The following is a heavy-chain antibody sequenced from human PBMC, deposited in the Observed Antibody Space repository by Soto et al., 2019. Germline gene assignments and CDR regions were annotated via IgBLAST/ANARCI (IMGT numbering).Heavy chain of an antibody. CDR3: ARVGERVVVTGGANWFDP. CDR2: IYYSGST. V-gene: IGHV4-30-4*01. D-gene: IGHD3-22*01. Sequence: QVQLQESGPGLVKPSQTLSLTCTVSGGSISSGDYYWSWIRQPPGKGLEWIGYIYYSGSTYYNPSLKSRVTISVDTSKTQFSRKLSPVTAADTAVYYCARVGERVVVTGGANWFDPWGQGTLVTVSS. CDR1: GGSISSGDYY. J-gene: IGHJ5*02.